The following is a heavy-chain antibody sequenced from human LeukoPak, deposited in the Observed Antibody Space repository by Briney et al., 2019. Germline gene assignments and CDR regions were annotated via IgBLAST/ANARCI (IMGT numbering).Heavy chain of an antibody. V-gene: IGHV3-48*03. D-gene: IGHD4-23*01. Sequence: PGGSLRLSCAASGFTFSSYWMNWVRQAPGKGLEWVSHISSSGSTIYYTDSVKGRFTISRDNSKNLLYLQMNSLRAEDTAIYYCARTVARIGYWGQGTLVTVSS. CDR3: ARTVARIGY. CDR1: GFTFSSYW. CDR2: ISSSGSTI. J-gene: IGHJ4*02.